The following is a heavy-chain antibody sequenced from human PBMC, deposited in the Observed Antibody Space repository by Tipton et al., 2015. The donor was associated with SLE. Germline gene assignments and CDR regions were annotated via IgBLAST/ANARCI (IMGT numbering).Heavy chain of an antibody. CDR3: ATFQRGAAAEHFDY. J-gene: IGHJ4*02. CDR1: GGSITTYY. V-gene: IGHV4-59*01. D-gene: IGHD6-13*01. CDR2: IYSSGNT. Sequence: TLSLTCTVSGGSITTYYWTWIRQPPGKGLEWIGYIYSSGNTYYNPSLKSRVTISVDTSKNQFSLKLSSVTAADTAVYYCATFQRGAAAEHFDYWGQGTLLTVSS.